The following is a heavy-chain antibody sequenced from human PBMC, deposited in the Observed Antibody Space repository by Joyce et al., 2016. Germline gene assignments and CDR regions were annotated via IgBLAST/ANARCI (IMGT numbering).Heavy chain of an antibody. V-gene: IGHV1-3*01. J-gene: IGHJ5*02. Sequence: QVHLVQSGAEVKKPGASVKVSCKASGYSFIGYAMHWVRQAPGQSLEWMGWINVANGDTKYSQRFQDRVTLTKDTSASTAFMELSSLKSEDTAIYYCASSGSSYYVWLDPWGQGTLVAVSS. CDR1: GYSFIGYA. D-gene: IGHD6-13*01. CDR3: ASSGSSYYVWLDP. CDR2: INVANGDT.